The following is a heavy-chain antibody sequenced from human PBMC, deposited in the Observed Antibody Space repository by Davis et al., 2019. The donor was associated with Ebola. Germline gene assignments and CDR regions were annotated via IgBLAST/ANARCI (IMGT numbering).Heavy chain of an antibody. CDR1: GGSFSGYY. CDR3: ARASRLYCSGGSCYSRRAPSFDP. Sequence: SETLSLTCAVYGGSFSGYYWSWIRQPPGKGLEWIGEINHSGSTNYNPSLKSRVTISVDTSKNQFSLKLSSVTAEDTAVYYCARASRLYCSGGSCYSRRAPSFDPWGQGTLVTVSS. J-gene: IGHJ5*02. V-gene: IGHV4-34*01. D-gene: IGHD2-15*01. CDR2: INHSGST.